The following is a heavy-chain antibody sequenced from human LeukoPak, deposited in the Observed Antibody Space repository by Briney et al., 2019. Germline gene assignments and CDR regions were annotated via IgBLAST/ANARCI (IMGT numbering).Heavy chain of an antibody. V-gene: IGHV4-30-4*08. D-gene: IGHD2-21*01. CDR2: IYYSGST. CDR3: ARTQNYCGGDCYLFDY. CDR1: GGSISSGDYY. Sequence: TLSLTCTVSGGSISSGDYYWSWIRQPPGKGLEWIGYIYYSGSTYYNPSLKSRVTISVDTSKNQFSLKLSSVTAADTAVHYCARTQNYCGGDCYLFDYWGQGTLVTVSS. J-gene: IGHJ4*02.